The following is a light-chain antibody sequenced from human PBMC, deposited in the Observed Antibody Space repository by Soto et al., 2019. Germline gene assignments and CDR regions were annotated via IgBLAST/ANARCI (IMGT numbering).Light chain of an antibody. Sequence: EIVMTQSPATLSVSPGERATLSCRASQSVSSNLAWYQQKPGQAPWLLIYGASTRATGIPARFSGSGSGTEFTLTISRLQSEDFAVYYCQQYNNWPRTFGQGTKVEIK. V-gene: IGKV3-15*01. CDR3: QQYNNWPRT. CDR2: GAS. CDR1: QSVSSN. J-gene: IGKJ1*01.